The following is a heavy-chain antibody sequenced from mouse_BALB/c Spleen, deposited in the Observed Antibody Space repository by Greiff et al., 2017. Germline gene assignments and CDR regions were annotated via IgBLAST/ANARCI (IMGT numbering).Heavy chain of an antibody. J-gene: IGHJ4*01. D-gene: IGHD2-4*01. CDR1: GYTFTSYW. CDR3: TRRDDYDGNAMDY. CDR2: IYPSDSYT. Sequence: QVQLQQPGAELVRPGASVKLSCKASGYTFTSYWINWVKQRPGQGLEWIGNIYPSDSYTNYNQKFKDKATLTVDKSSSTAYMQLSSPTSGDSAVYYCTRRDDYDGNAMDYWGQGTSVTVSS. V-gene: IGHV1-69*02.